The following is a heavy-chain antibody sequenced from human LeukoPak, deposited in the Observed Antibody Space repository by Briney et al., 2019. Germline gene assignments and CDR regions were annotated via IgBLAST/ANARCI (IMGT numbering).Heavy chain of an antibody. Sequence: SETLSLTCTVSGGYTGSHYWSWIRQPAGKGLEWIGRISPSGTTHYNPSLGSRVTMSVDTSKNYFSLRLSSVTAADTAVYFCASDLTSNWYYHWGQGTLVTVSS. CDR3: ASDLTSNWYYH. CDR2: ISPSGTT. D-gene: IGHD2-2*01. CDR1: GGYTGSHY. J-gene: IGHJ5*02. V-gene: IGHV4-4*07.